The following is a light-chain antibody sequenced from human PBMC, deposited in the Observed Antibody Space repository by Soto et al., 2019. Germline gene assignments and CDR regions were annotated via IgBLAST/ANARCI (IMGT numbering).Light chain of an antibody. Sequence: IVLTQPPGTLSLSPGERTTLSCRASQSISRYLAWYQQKPGQGPRLLIYGASSRATGTPDRFSGSGSGTDFTLTINRLEPEDFALYYCQQYGSSPPTFGQGTKVEIK. J-gene: IGKJ1*01. V-gene: IGKV3-20*01. CDR1: QSISRY. CDR3: QQYGSSPPT. CDR2: GAS.